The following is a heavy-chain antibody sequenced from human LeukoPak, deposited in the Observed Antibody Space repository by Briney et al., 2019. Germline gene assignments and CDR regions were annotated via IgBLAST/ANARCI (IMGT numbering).Heavy chain of an antibody. V-gene: IGHV1-46*01. Sequence: ASVKVSCKASGYTFTSYYMHWVRQAPGQGLEWMGIINPSGGSTSYAQKFQGRVTMTRDTSTSTVYMELSSLRSEDTAVYYCARGLEGSDDIFPYGMDVWGQGTTVTVSS. CDR3: ARGLEGSDDIFPYGMDV. CDR2: INPSGGST. J-gene: IGHJ6*02. D-gene: IGHD3-9*01. CDR1: GYTFTSYY.